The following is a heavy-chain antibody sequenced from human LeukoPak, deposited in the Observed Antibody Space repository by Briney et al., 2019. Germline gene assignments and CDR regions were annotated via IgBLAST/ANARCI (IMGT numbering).Heavy chain of an antibody. D-gene: IGHD5-12*01. CDR3: ARDGYGYNYMDV. Sequence: GGSLRLSCAASGFSVSSNFMSWVRLAPGKGLEWVSVIYSGGTTYNADSVRGRFTISRDNSKNVLYLQMNSLRAEDTAVYYCARDGYGYNYMDVWGKGTTVTVSS. CDR1: GFSVSSNF. CDR2: IYSGGTT. V-gene: IGHV3-53*01. J-gene: IGHJ6*03.